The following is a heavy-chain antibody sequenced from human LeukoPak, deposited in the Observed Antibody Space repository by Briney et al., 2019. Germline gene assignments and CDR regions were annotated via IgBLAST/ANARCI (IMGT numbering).Heavy chain of an antibody. Sequence: GGSLRLSCAASGFTFDDYAMHWVRQAPGKGLEWVSGISWNSGSIGYADSVKGRFTISRDNAKNSLYLQMNSLRAEDTALYYCAKAPYGSGSYGHFDYWGQGTLVTVSS. D-gene: IGHD3-10*01. CDR2: ISWNSGSI. V-gene: IGHV3-9*01. CDR3: AKAPYGSGSYGHFDY. CDR1: GFTFDDYA. J-gene: IGHJ4*02.